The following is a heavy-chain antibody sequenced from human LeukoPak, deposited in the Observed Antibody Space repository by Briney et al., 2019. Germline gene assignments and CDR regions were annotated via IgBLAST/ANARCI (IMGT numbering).Heavy chain of an antibody. CDR1: GFTFDDYA. CDR2: ISWNSGSL. J-gene: IGHJ6*02. CDR3: AKGPGSYGLDV. V-gene: IGHV3-9*01. D-gene: IGHD3-10*01. Sequence: PGRSLRLSCAASGFTFDDYAMHWVRQAPGKGLEWVSGISWNSGSLGYVDSVKGRFTISRDNAKNSLYLQMNSLRAEDTALYYCAKGPGSYGLDVWGQGTTVTVSS.